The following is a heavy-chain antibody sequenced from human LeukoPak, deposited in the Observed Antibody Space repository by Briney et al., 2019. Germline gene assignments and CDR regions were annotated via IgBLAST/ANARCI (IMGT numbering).Heavy chain of an antibody. CDR2: IYSGGST. J-gene: IGHJ5*02. D-gene: IGHD3-3*01. CDR3: ARDFGSKGDWWFDP. Sequence: PGGSLRLSCAASGFTVSSNYMSWVRQAPGKGLEWVSVIYSGGSTYYADSVKGRFTISRDNSKNTLYLQMNSLRAEDTAVYYCARDFGSKGDWWFDPWGQGTLVTVSS. CDR1: GFTVSSNY. V-gene: IGHV3-53*01.